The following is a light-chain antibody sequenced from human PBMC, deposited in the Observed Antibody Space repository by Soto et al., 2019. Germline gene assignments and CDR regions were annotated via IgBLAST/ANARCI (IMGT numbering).Light chain of an antibody. V-gene: IGLV2-14*01. CDR1: SSDDGGYNC. Sequence: QSALTQPASVSGSPGWSITISCTGTSSDDGGYNCVSWYQQHPGKAPKLMIYDVSNRPSGVSNRFSGSKSGNTAALTISGLQAEDEADYYCSSYTRSSTPYVFGTGTKLTVL. J-gene: IGLJ1*01. CDR3: SSYTRSSTPYV. CDR2: DVS.